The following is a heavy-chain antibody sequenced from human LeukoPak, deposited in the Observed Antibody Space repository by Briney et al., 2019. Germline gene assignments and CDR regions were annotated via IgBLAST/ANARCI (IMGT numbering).Heavy chain of an antibody. CDR1: GDSISSGNF. D-gene: IGHD3-22*01. CDR3: ARERGYYDSSGYGSYSDY. J-gene: IGHJ4*01. Sequence: PSETLSLTCIVSGDSISSGNFWGWIRQPPGKGLDYIGNIDHRGNTYYNPSLKSRLTILLDTSRNQFSLRLSSVTAADTVVYYCARERGYYDSSGYGSYSDYWGHGTLVTVSS. V-gene: IGHV4-38-2*02. CDR2: IDHRGNT.